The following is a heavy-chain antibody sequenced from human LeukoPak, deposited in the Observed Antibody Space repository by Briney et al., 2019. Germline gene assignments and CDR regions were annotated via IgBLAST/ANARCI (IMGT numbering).Heavy chain of an antibody. CDR1: RFMFSSSG. J-gene: IGHJ4*02. D-gene: IGHD4-23*01. V-gene: IGHV3-33*01. CDR2: IWYDGSNK. CDR3: ARDGGTSHFDY. Sequence: PGRSLRLSCAVSRFMFSSSGMHWARQAPGKGLEWVAVIWYDGSNKYSADSVKGRFTISRDNSKNTLYLQMNSLRAEDTAVCYCARDGGTSHFDYWGQGTLVTVSS.